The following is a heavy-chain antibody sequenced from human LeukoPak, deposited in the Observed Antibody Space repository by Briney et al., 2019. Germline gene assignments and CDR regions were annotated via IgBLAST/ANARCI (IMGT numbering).Heavy chain of an antibody. Sequence: SKTLSLTCAVYGGSFSGYYWSWIRQPPGKGLEWIGEINHSGSTNYNPSLKSRVTISVDTSKNQFSLKLSSVTAADTAVYYCARGRRYYYYYMDVWGKGTTVTVSS. V-gene: IGHV4-34*01. J-gene: IGHJ6*03. CDR3: ARGRRYYYYYMDV. CDR1: GGSFSGYY. CDR2: INHSGST.